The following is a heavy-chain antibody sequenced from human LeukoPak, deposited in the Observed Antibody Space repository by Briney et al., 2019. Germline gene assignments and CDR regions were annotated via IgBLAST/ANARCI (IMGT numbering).Heavy chain of an antibody. J-gene: IGHJ4*02. D-gene: IGHD3-22*01. CDR1: GYTFTSYG. CDR2: ISAYNGNT. Sequence: GASVKVSCKASGYTFTSYGISWVRQAPGQGLEWMGWISAYNGNTNYAQKLQGRVTMTTDTSTSTAYMELRSLRSDDTAVYYCARVSYYYDSSGYYEELDYWGQGTLVTVSS. CDR3: ARVSYYYDSSGYYEELDY. V-gene: IGHV1-18*01.